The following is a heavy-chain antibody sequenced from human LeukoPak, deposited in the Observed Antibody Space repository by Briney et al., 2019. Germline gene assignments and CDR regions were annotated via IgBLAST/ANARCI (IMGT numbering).Heavy chain of an antibody. D-gene: IGHD2-15*01. V-gene: IGHV3-30-3*01. J-gene: IGHJ4*02. CDR3: ARGSVGTPPPFDY. Sequence: GGSLRLSCAASGFTFSTYTIQWVRQAPGKGLDWVALISDDGGIKSYADSVKGRFTISRDSSTVYLQMNSLRSEDTAVYYCARGSVGTPPPFDYWGQGTLVTVSS. CDR2: ISDDGGIK. CDR1: GFTFSTYT.